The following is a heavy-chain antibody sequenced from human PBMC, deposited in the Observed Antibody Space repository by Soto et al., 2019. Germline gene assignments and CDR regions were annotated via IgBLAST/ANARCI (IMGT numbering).Heavy chain of an antibody. Sequence: SETLPLTCTVSGGSISSGGYYWGWIRQPPGKGLEWIGSIYYSGSTYYNPSLKSRVTISVDTSKNQFSLKLSSVTAADTAVYYCARLGCSSTSCYLDYFDFWGQGTLVTVSS. D-gene: IGHD2-2*01. CDR3: ARLGCSSTSCYLDYFDF. V-gene: IGHV4-39*01. J-gene: IGHJ4*02. CDR2: IYYSGST. CDR1: GGSISSGGYY.